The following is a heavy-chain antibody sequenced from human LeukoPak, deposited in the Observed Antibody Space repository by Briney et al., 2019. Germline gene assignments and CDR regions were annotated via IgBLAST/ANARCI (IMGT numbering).Heavy chain of an antibody. D-gene: IGHD6-13*01. V-gene: IGHV4-39*01. Sequence: PSETLSLTCTVAGGSISTTSTYRGWIRQPPGKGLERIGSIYYSGTTYYNPSLKSRVTIFVDTSKNQFSLKLSSVTAADMATYYCARSIAGDGPTHNWFGPWGQGALVTVSS. CDR1: GGSISTTSTY. CDR3: ARSIAGDGPTHNWFGP. J-gene: IGHJ5*02. CDR2: IYYSGTT.